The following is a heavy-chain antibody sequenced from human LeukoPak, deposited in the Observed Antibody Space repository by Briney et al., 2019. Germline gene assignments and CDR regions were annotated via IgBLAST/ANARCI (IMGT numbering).Heavy chain of an antibody. Sequence: GGSLRLSCAASGFTFRSYAMHWVRQAPGKGLEWVALISYDVSHKFYADSVKGRFTISRDNSKSTLDLQMNSLRDDDTGLYYCAREASSTSAFDYWGQGTLVTVSS. V-gene: IGHV3-30*01. CDR3: AREASSTSAFDY. D-gene: IGHD6-6*01. CDR1: GFTFRSYA. CDR2: ISYDVSHK. J-gene: IGHJ4*02.